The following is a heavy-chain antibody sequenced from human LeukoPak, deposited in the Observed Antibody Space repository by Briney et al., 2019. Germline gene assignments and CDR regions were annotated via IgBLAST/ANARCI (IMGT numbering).Heavy chain of an antibody. CDR1: GGSISSGSYY. J-gene: IGHJ3*02. CDR3: ATLQPLAYYNKGAFDI. V-gene: IGHV4-61*02. Sequence: SETLSLTCTVSGGSISSGSYYWSWIRQPAGKGLEWIVRIYTSGSTNYNPSLKSRVTMSVYTSKNQFSLKLSSVTAADTAMYYCATLQPLAYYNKGAFDIWGHGTMVTVSS. D-gene: IGHD1-1*01. CDR2: IYTSGST.